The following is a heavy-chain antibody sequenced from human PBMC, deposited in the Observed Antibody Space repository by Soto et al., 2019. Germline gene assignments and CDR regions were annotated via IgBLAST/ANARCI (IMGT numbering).Heavy chain of an antibody. D-gene: IGHD3-3*01. CDR3: ASRRERSGSGPRGLGAFDI. Sequence: QVQLVQSGAEVKKPGASVKVSCKASGYTFTSYYMHWVRQAPGQGLEWMGIINPSGGSTSYAQKFQGRVTMTRDTSTSTVYMELSSLRSEDTAVYYCASRRERSGSGPRGLGAFDIWGQGTMVTVSS. CDR2: INPSGGST. J-gene: IGHJ3*02. V-gene: IGHV1-46*01. CDR1: GYTFTSYY.